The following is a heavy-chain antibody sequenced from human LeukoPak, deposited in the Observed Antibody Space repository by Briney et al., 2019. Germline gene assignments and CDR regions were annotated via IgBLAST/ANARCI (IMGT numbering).Heavy chain of an antibody. CDR1: GGSISSSSYY. Sequence: SETLSLTCTVSGGSISSSSYYWGWIRQPPGKGLEWIGSIYYSGSTYYNPSLKSRVTISVDTSKNQFSLKLSSVTAADTAVYYCARLGSYGDYHDAFDIWGQGTMVTVSS. V-gene: IGHV4-39*01. CDR3: ARLGSYGDYHDAFDI. D-gene: IGHD4-17*01. J-gene: IGHJ3*02. CDR2: IYYSGST.